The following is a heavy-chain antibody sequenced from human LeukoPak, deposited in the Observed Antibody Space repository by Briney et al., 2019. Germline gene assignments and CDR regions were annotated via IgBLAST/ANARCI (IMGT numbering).Heavy chain of an antibody. CDR1: GGTFSSYA. CDR3: ARVALRYFDWPFDY. Sequence: SVKVSCKASGGTFSSYAISWVRQAPGQGLEWMGGIIPIFGTADYAQKFQGRVTITADESTSTAYMELSSLRSEDTAVYYCARVALRYFDWPFDYWGQGTLVTVSS. V-gene: IGHV1-69*01. D-gene: IGHD3-9*01. CDR2: IIPIFGTA. J-gene: IGHJ4*02.